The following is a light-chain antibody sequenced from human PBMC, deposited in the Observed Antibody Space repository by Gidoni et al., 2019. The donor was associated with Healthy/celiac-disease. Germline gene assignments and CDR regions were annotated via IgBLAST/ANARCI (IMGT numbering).Light chain of an antibody. V-gene: IGKV3-11*01. Sequence: EIVLTQSPATLSLSPGERATLSCRASQSVSSYLAWYQQKPGQAPRLLIYDASNRATGIPARFSGSGSGTDFTLTISSLEPEDFAVYYCQQRSNWPPGTFGPGIKVDIK. CDR3: QQRSNWPPGT. J-gene: IGKJ3*01. CDR1: QSVSSY. CDR2: DAS.